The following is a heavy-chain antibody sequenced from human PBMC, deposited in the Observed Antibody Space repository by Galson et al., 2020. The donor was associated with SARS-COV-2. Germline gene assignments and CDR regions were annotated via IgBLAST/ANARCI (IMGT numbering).Heavy chain of an antibody. V-gene: IGHV3-11*01. Sequence: GESLKISCAASGFSFSDFYMSWIRQSPGKGLEWVSIIDNTASIIQYGDSAEGRFTISRDNARNSLYLQMNTLRAEDTAVYYCARGLLVDKNIRPDAFDVWGQGTLVTVSS. CDR1: GFSFSDFY. CDR3: ARGLLVDKNIRPDAFDV. CDR2: IDNTASII. D-gene: IGHD6-13*01. J-gene: IGHJ3*01.